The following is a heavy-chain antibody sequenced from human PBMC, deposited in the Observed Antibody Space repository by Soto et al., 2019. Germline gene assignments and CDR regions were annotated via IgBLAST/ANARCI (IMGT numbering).Heavy chain of an antibody. CDR2: IYYSGST. CDR3: TGAYYDINGYSLDP. CDR1: GASISSYY. Sequence: TSETLSLPCTVSGASISSYYWTWIRQPPGKGLEWIGYIYYSGSTNYNPSLKSRVIISVDTAKNQFSLRLSSVTAADTAVYYCTGAYYDINGYSLDPWGQGTSVTVSS. J-gene: IGHJ5*02. V-gene: IGHV4-59*01. D-gene: IGHD3-22*01.